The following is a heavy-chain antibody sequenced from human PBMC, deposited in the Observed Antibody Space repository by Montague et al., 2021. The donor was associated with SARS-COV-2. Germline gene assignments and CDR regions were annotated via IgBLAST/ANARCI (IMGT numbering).Heavy chain of an antibody. CDR1: GGSISTYY. CDR3: ARGKGRSPDAFGI. Sequence: SETLSLTCTVSGGSISTYYWSWIRQSPGKGLEWIGYIYYSGNPNYNPPLTSRLSMSVDTSKNQFSLELSSVTAADTAVFFCARGKGRSPDAFGIWGQGITVTVSS. V-gene: IGHV4-59*01. J-gene: IGHJ3*02. D-gene: IGHD2-15*01. CDR2: IYYSGNP.